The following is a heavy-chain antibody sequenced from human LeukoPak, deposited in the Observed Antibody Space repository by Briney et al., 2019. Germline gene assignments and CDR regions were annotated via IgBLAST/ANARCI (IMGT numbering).Heavy chain of an antibody. D-gene: IGHD3-10*01. CDR2: ISWNSGSI. Sequence: PGGSLRLSCAASGFTFDDYAMHWVRQAPGKGLEWVSGISWNSGSIGYADSVKGRFTISRDNAKNSLYLQMNSLRAEDMALYYCSKSRGSVTPGFDYWVQGTLINVSS. CDR1: GFTFDDYA. CDR3: SKSRGSVTPGFDY. J-gene: IGHJ4*02. V-gene: IGHV3-9*03.